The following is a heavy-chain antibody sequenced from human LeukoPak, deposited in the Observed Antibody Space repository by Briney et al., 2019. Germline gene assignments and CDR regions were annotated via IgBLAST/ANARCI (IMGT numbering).Heavy chain of an antibody. D-gene: IGHD5-24*01. V-gene: IGHV3-66*01. Sequence: PGGSLRLSCAASGFTVSSYYMTWVRQAPGKGLGWVSVIFSDGSTYYGDSVRGRFTISRDNSKNTLYLQVNSLRVEDTAVYYCAREGPGGDGYSHAYDIWGQGTMVTVSS. CDR3: AREGPGGDGYSHAYDI. J-gene: IGHJ3*02. CDR2: IFSDGST. CDR1: GFTVSSYY.